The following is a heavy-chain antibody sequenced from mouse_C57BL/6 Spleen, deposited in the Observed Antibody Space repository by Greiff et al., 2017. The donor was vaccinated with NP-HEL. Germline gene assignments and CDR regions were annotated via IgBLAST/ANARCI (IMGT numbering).Heavy chain of an antibody. J-gene: IGHJ2*01. Sequence: EVQREEAGAELVKPGASVKLSCTASGFNINDYFMRWVKQRTQQGLEWIGRIDPDDGETKYNRKFQGKATITADTSSNTAYLQLSSLTSEDTAVYYCASTTVVAPGYWGQGTTLTVSS. CDR2: IDPDDGET. CDR3: ASTTVVAPGY. V-gene: IGHV14-2*01. CDR1: GFNINDYF. D-gene: IGHD1-1*01.